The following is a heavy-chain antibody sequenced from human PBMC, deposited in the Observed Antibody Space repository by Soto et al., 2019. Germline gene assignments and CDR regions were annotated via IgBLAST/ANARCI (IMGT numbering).Heavy chain of an antibody. CDR2: ITGSGGTT. V-gene: IGHV3-23*01. CDR1: TFTFSSYA. Sequence: HLLESGGGLVQPGGSLRLSCAASTFTFSSYAMSWVRQAPGKGLEWVSAITGSGGTTYYADSVKGRFTISRDNSKSTLYLQMNSLRAEDTAVYYCAKGHTGIAVAGTWYFDYWGQGTLVTVSS. D-gene: IGHD6-19*01. CDR3: AKGHTGIAVAGTWYFDY. J-gene: IGHJ4*02.